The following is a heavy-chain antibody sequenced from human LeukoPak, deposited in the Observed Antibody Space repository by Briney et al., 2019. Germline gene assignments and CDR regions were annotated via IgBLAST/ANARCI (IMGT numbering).Heavy chain of an antibody. J-gene: IGHJ4*02. CDR2: IISSSSTI. CDR1: GFSFSSYS. CDR3: ARSSGYGDGGVDY. Sequence: GGSLRLPCAASGFSFSSYSVIWVRQAPGKGLEWLSYIISSSSTIYYADSVKGRFTVSRDNAKNSLYLQMNSLRDEDTAVYYCARSSGYGDGGVDYWGQGTLVTVSS. V-gene: IGHV3-48*02. D-gene: IGHD4-17*01.